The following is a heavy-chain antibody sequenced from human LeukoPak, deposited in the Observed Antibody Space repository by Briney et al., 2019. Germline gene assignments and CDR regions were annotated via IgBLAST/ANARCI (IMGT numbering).Heavy chain of an antibody. Sequence: GASVKVSCKASGYTFTSYGISWVRQAPGQGLEWMGWISAYNGNTNYAQKLQGRVTMTTDTSTSTAYMELRSLRSDDTAAYYCARHFLGAAGDAFDIWGQGTMVTVSS. V-gene: IGHV1-18*01. CDR1: GYTFTSYG. CDR3: ARHFLGAAGDAFDI. J-gene: IGHJ3*02. CDR2: ISAYNGNT. D-gene: IGHD6-25*01.